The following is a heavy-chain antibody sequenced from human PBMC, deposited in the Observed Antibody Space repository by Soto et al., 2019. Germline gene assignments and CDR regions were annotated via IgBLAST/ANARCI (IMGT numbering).Heavy chain of an antibody. J-gene: IGHJ4*02. D-gene: IGHD5-12*01. V-gene: IGHV3-48*03. Sequence: PGRSLGLSCAASGFTFSSYEMNWVRQAPGKGLEWVSYISSSGSTIYYADSVKGRFTISRDNAKNSLYLQMNRLRADDTAVFYFARAGECLRLWYFCSWGQG. CDR3: ARAGECLRLWYFCS. CDR1: GFTFSSYE. CDR2: ISSSGSTI.